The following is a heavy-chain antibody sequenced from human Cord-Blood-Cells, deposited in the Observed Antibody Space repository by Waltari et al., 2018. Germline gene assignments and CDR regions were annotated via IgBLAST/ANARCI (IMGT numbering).Heavy chain of an antibody. CDR2: INHSGST. D-gene: IGHD6-19*01. CDR1: GGSFSGYY. CDR3: ARVGRYSSGWYTGGSDY. V-gene: IGHV4-34*01. Sequence: QVQLQQWGAGLLKPSETLSLTCAVYGGSFSGYYWGWIRQPPGKGLEWIGEINHSGSTNYNPSLKSRVTISVDTSKNQFSLKLSSVTAADTAVYYCARVGRYSSGWYTGGSDYWGQGTLVTVSS. J-gene: IGHJ4*02.